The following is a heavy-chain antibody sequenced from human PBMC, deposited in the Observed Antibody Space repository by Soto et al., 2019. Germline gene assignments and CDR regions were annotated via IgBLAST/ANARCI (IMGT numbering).Heavy chain of an antibody. D-gene: IGHD4-4*01. Sequence: GGSLRLSCAASGFTFSSYAMHWVRQAPGKGLEWVAVISYDGSNKYYADSVKGRFTISRDNSKNTLYLQMNSLRAEDTAVYYCARDNSYSNYVYYYGMDVWGQGTTVTVSS. CDR1: GFTFSSYA. J-gene: IGHJ6*02. CDR2: ISYDGSNK. CDR3: ARDNSYSNYVYYYGMDV. V-gene: IGHV3-30-3*01.